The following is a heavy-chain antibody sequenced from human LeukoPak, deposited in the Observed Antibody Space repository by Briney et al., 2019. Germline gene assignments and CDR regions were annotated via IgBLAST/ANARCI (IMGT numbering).Heavy chain of an antibody. J-gene: IGHJ5*02. CDR2: IYYSGST. CDR1: GGSISYYY. Sequence: SETLSLTCTVSGGSISYYYWSWIRQPPGKGLEWIGYIYYSGSTNYNPSLKSRVIVSVDTSKNQFSLKLSSVTAADTAVYYCARHVGLGTYYRKVAYNWFDPWGQGTLVTVSS. D-gene: IGHD3-10*01. CDR3: ARHVGLGTYYRKVAYNWFDP. V-gene: IGHV4-59*08.